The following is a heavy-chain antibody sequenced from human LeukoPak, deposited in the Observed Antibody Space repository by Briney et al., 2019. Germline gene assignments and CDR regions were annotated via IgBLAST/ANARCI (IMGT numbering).Heavy chain of an antibody. J-gene: IGHJ3*02. CDR1: GYTFTSYY. V-gene: IGHV1-46*03. Sequence: ASVKVSCKASGYTFTSYYMHWVRQAPGQGLEWMGIINPSGGSTSYAQKFQGRVTMTRDTSTSTVYMELSSLRSEDTAVYYCARASTYGGNSGNAFDIWGQGTVVTVSS. CDR3: ARASTYGGNSGNAFDI. D-gene: IGHD4-23*01. CDR2: INPSGGST.